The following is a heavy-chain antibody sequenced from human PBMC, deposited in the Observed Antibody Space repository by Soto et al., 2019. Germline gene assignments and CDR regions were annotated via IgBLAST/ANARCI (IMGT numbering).Heavy chain of an antibody. V-gene: IGHV4-34*01. D-gene: IGHD5-12*01. CDR3: ARGQEGIVATH. CDR1: GGSLTGYY. J-gene: IGHJ4*02. CDR2: VKDGGST. Sequence: QVQLQQWGAGLLKPSETLSLTCTVNGGSLTGYYWSWIRQPPGKGLEWIGEVKDGGSTNYSPSLRGRVSISSDPSKTHFSLRLNSVTAADTAVYFCARGQEGIVATHWAQGALVTVSS.